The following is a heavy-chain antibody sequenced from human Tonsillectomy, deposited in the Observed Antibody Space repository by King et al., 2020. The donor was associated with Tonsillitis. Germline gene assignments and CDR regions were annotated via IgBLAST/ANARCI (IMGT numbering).Heavy chain of an antibody. D-gene: IGHD5-24*01. CDR1: GGTFRSYA. Sequence: VQLVESGAEVKKPGSSVKVSCKASGGTFRSYAISWVRQAPGQGLEWMGRIIPILGITNNAQKFQGRVTITADKSTSTAYMELSSLRYEDTAVYYCARGGSDGYNYLPFDYWGQGTLVTVSS. J-gene: IGHJ4*02. CDR3: ARGGSDGYNYLPFDY. V-gene: IGHV1-69*09. CDR2: IIPILGIT.